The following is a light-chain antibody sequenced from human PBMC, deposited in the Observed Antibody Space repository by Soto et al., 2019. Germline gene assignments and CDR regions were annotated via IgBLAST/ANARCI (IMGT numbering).Light chain of an antibody. CDR3: PACDSSLSGWV. CDR2: GNS. CDR1: SSNIGAGYD. J-gene: IGLJ3*02. Sequence: QSVLTQPPSVSGAPGQRVTISCTGSSSNIGAGYDVNWYQQLPGTAPKLLIYGNSNRPSGVPDRFSGSKSGTSASLAISGLRAEDEADYYCPACDSSLSGWVFGGGTKVTVL. V-gene: IGLV1-40*01.